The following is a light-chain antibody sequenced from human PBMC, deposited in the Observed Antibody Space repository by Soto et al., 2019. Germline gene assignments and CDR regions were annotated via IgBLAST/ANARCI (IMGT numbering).Light chain of an antibody. J-gene: IGKJ1*01. CDR2: DAS. Sequence: EIVLTQSPGALSLSPGERGTLYCRASQSVSSSYLAWYQQKPGQAPRLLIYDASSRATGIPARFSGSGSGTEFTLTISSLQSEDFAVYYCQQYNIWPPWTFGQGTKVDI. V-gene: IGKV3-15*01. CDR3: QQYNIWPPWT. CDR1: QSVSSSY.